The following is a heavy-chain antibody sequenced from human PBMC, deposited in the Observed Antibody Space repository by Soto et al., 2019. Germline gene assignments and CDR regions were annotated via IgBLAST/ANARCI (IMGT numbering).Heavy chain of an antibody. J-gene: IGHJ6*02. Sequence: PGGSLRLSCAASGFTFSSYAMSWVRQAPGKGLEWVSAISGSGGSTYYADSVKGRFTISRDNSKNTLYLQMNSLRAEDTAVYYCAKARSGYYAYYYGMDVWGQGTTVTVSS. CDR1: GFTFSSYA. V-gene: IGHV3-23*01. D-gene: IGHD3-3*01. CDR3: AKARSGYYAYYYGMDV. CDR2: ISGSGGST.